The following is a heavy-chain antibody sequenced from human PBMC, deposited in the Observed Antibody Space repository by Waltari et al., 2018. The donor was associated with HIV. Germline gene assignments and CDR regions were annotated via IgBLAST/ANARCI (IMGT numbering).Heavy chain of an antibody. D-gene: IGHD3-3*01. CDR3: AKGGSHLTIFEAWFDS. V-gene: IGHV3-9*01. CDR1: GFTCDAYP. Sequence: EVQLVESGGGLVQTGRSLRLACAASGFTCDAYPMLWVRQSPGKGLEWVSGISWNSGITDYGDSVKGRFTISRDNAKNSLYLQMNSLTVEDTAFYYCAKGGSHLTIFEAWFDSWGQGTLVTVSS. J-gene: IGHJ5*01. CDR2: ISWNSGIT.